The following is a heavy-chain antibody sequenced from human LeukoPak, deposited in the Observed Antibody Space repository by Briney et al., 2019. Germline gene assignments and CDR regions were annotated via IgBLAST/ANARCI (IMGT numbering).Heavy chain of an antibody. D-gene: IGHD3-16*02. Sequence: SETLSLTCAISNYSISSGYYWAWIRQPPGKGREWIGSISHRGNTYYNPSLKSLVTISVDTSKNQFSLKLSSVTAADTAVYYCARIRMITFGGVIVRTYYFDYWGQGTLVIVSS. V-gene: IGHV4-38-2*01. J-gene: IGHJ4*02. CDR3: ARIRMITFGGVIVRTYYFDY. CDR2: ISHRGNT. CDR1: NYSISSGYY.